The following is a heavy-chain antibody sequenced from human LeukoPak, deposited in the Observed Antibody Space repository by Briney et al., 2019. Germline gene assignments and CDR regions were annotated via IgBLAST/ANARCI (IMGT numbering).Heavy chain of an antibody. Sequence: PSETLSLTCTVSGGSISSGSYYWSWIRQPAGKGLEWIGRIYTSGSTNYNPSLKSRVTISVDTSKNQFSLKLSSVTAADTAVYYCARGALIGEDWGQGTLVTVSS. V-gene: IGHV4-61*02. CDR1: GGSISSGSYY. CDR3: ARGALIGED. D-gene: IGHD3-10*01. J-gene: IGHJ4*02. CDR2: IYTSGST.